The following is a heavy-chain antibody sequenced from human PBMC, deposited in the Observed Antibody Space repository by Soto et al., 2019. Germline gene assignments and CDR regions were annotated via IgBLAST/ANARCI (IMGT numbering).Heavy chain of an antibody. CDR3: ARDRGQWLSKGEFDP. D-gene: IGHD6-19*01. CDR1: GYTFTTYV. V-gene: IGHV1-18*01. CDR2: ISAYNVNT. J-gene: IGHJ5*02. Sequence: QVQLLQSGAEVKKHGASVKFSCKASGYTFTTYVINWVRRAPGQGLEWMGWISAYNVNTNYAQKLQGRVTMTTDTATSPAYMELRSLRSDDTAVYYCARDRGQWLSKGEFDPWGQRTLVTVSS.